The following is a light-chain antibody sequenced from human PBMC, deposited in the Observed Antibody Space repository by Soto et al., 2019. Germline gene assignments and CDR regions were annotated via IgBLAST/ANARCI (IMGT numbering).Light chain of an antibody. CDR1: QSVSST. CDR3: QQYKDWPLT. CDR2: AAS. J-gene: IGKJ4*01. V-gene: IGKV3-15*01. Sequence: EIVMPQSPATLSVSLGERATLFCRASQSVSSTLAWYQQKPGQAPRLLIYAASTRATGFPARFSGSGSGTEFTLTISSLQSEDFAVYYCQQYKDWPLTFGGGTKVDIK.